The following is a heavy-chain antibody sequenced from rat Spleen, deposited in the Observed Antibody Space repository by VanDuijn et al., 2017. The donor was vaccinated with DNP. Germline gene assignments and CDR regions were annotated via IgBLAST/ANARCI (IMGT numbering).Heavy chain of an antibody. V-gene: IGHV2-30*01. CDR3: ADALKMA. Sequence: QVQLKESGPGLVQPSQTLSLTCTVSGFSLASYSVHWVRQPTGKGLEWMAVIWTGGGTDYNSALKSRLSISRDTSKSQVFLKMNSLQTDDTAVYYCADALKMAWGQGVMVTVSS. CDR2: IWTGGGT. D-gene: IGHD3-1*01. J-gene: IGHJ2*01. CDR1: GFSLASYS.